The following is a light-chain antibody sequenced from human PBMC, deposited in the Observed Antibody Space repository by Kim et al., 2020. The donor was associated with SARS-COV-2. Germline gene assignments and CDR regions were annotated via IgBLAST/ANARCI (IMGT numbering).Light chain of an antibody. J-gene: IGKJ4*01. CDR2: GES. Sequence: EIVMTQSPATLSVSPGERATLSCRASQSVSSNLAWYQQKPGQAPRSLIFGESTRAAGIPARLSGSGSGTGFTITISSLQSEDFAVYDWQEYNNWPPVTFGGGTKVDIK. CDR3: QEYNNWPPVT. CDR1: QSVSSN. V-gene: IGKV3-15*01.